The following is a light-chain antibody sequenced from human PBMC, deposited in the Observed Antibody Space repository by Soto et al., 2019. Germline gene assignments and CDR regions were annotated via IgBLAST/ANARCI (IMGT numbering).Light chain of an antibody. Sequence: EIVLTQSPATLSLSPGERATLSCRASQSVSSYLAWNQQKPGQAPRLLIFDASKRATGFPARLSGSGSGTDFTLTISRLEPEDFAVYYCQQYGSPRFGGGTKVDIK. V-gene: IGKV3-11*01. CDR2: DAS. J-gene: IGKJ4*01. CDR3: QQYGSPR. CDR1: QSVSSY.